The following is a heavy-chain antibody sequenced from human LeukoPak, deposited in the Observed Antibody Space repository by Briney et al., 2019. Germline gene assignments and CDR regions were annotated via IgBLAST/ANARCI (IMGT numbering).Heavy chain of an antibody. J-gene: IGHJ4*02. V-gene: IGHV3-72*01. Sequence: GGSLRLSCAASGFTFSDHYMDWVRQAPGKGLEWVGRTRNKAKSYTTEYAASVKGRFTISRDDSKNSLYLQMNSLKTEDTAVYYCARVRSGYCTSTSCPREFDYWGQGTLVTVSS. D-gene: IGHD2-2*01. CDR2: TRNKAKSYTT. CDR3: ARVRSGYCTSTSCPREFDY. CDR1: GFTFSDHY.